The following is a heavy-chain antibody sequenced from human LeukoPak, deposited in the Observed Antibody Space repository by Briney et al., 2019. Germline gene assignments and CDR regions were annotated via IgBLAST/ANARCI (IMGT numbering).Heavy chain of an antibody. D-gene: IGHD3-9*01. CDR1: GGSISSYY. CDR3: ARLSVLYYDILTGRNDYYYGMDV. Sequence: KPSETLSLTCTVSGGSISSYYWSWIRQPPGKGLEWIGYIYYSGSTNYNPSLKSRVTISVDTSKNQFSLKLSSVTAADTAVYYCARLSVLYYDILTGRNDYYYGMDVWGQGTTVTVSS. CDR2: IYYSGST. V-gene: IGHV4-59*08. J-gene: IGHJ6*02.